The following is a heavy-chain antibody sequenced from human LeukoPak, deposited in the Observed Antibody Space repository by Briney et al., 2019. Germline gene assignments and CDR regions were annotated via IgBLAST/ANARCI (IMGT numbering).Heavy chain of an antibody. D-gene: IGHD3-10*01. CDR3: ARGPLLWFGDY. CDR1: GFTVRSNY. CDR2: IYSGGST. V-gene: IGHV3-53*01. J-gene: IGHJ4*02. Sequence: GGSRRLSCAASGFTVRSNYMSWVRQAPGKGLGWVSFIYSGGSTYYADSVKGRFTISRDNSKNTLYLQMNSLRAEDTAVYYCARGPLLWFGDYWGQGTLVTVSS.